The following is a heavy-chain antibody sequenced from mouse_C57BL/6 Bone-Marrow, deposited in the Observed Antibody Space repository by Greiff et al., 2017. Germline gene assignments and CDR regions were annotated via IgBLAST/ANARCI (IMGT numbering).Heavy chain of an antibody. Sequence: QVQLQQPGAELVKPGASVKLSCKASGYTFTSYWMQWVKQRPGQGLEWIGVIDPTDCYTNYNQKFKGKATLTVDTSSSTAYMQLSSLTSEDAAVDNGARSSPAWFAYWGQGTLVTVSA. V-gene: IGHV1-50*01. CDR1: GYTFTSYW. J-gene: IGHJ3*01. CDR2: IDPTDCYT. CDR3: ARSSPAWFAY.